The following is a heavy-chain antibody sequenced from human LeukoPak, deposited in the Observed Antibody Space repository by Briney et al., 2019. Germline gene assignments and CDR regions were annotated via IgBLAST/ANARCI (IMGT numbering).Heavy chain of an antibody. V-gene: IGHV3-30*18. CDR1: GFNFSDSR. CDR2: ISHDESTK. D-gene: IGHD3-10*01. Sequence: PGGSLRLSCATSGFNFSDSRMTWVRQAPGKGLEWVALISHDESTKHYADSVKGRFTISRDNSKNTLYLQMNNLRVEDTAVYYCAKDRIVISFGDVSKHWGQGTLVTVSS. J-gene: IGHJ1*01. CDR3: AKDRIVISFGDVSKH.